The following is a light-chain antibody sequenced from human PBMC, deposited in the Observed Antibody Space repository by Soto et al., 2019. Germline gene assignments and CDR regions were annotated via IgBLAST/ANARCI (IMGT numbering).Light chain of an antibody. Sequence: EIVLTQSPGTLSLSPGERATLSCRASQSVSSSYLAWYQQKPGQAPRPLIYGASSRATGIPDRFSGSGSGTAFTLTISRLEPEDFAVYYCQQYGSAPFTFGQGTKLEI. CDR1: QSVSSSY. CDR3: QQYGSAPFT. V-gene: IGKV3-20*01. CDR2: GAS. J-gene: IGKJ2*01.